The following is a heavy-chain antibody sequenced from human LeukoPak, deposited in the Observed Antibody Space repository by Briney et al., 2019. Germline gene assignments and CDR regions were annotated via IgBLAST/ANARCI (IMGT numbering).Heavy chain of an antibody. Sequence: SETLSLTCTVSGGSISSYYWSWIRQPPGKGLEWIGYIYYNGSTNYNPSLKSRVTISVDTSKNQFSLKLSSVTAADTAVYYCAREELSVFGMDVWGQGTTVTVSS. J-gene: IGHJ6*02. D-gene: IGHD1-26*01. CDR1: GGSISSYY. CDR2: IYYNGST. V-gene: IGHV4-59*01. CDR3: AREELSVFGMDV.